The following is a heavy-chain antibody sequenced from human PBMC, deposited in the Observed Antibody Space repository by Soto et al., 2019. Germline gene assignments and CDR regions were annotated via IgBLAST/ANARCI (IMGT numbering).Heavy chain of an antibody. CDR2: IWYDGSNK. CDR3: ARDLTPPRGMDV. CDR1: GFTFSSYG. Sequence: QVQLMESGGGVVQPGRSLRLSCAASGFTFSSYGMHWVRQAPGKGLEWVAVIWYDGSNKYYADSVKGRFTISRDNSKNTLYLQMNSLRAEDTAVYYCARDLTPPRGMDVWGQGTTVTVSS. V-gene: IGHV3-33*01. J-gene: IGHJ6*02.